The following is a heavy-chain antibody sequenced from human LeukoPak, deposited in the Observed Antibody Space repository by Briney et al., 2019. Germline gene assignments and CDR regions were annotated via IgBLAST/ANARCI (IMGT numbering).Heavy chain of an antibody. Sequence: GEALQISFQGFGFSFYWIAWVRQMPGTGLEGMAIIFPPHSNTRYTPSFPAHVTISADQSTNTAYLHWSSLKASDTGMYYCARFGGPDLQHNWFDLWGQGTLVTVSS. CDR1: GFSFYW. CDR3: ARFGGPDLQHNWFDL. CDR2: IFPPHSNT. V-gene: IGHV5-51*01. D-gene: IGHD1-1*01. J-gene: IGHJ5*02.